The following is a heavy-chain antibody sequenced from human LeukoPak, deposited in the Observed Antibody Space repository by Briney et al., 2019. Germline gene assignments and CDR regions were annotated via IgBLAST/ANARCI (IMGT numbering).Heavy chain of an antibody. CDR1: GFTVSSNY. CDR3: ARDPGSGWYDDY. Sequence: GGSLRLSCAASGFTVSSNYMSWVRQAPGKGLEWVSVIYSGGSTYYADSVKGRFTISRDNSKNMLYLQMNSLRAEDTAMYYCARDPGSGWYDDYWGQGTLVTVSS. CDR2: IYSGGST. D-gene: IGHD6-19*01. J-gene: IGHJ4*02. V-gene: IGHV3-53*01.